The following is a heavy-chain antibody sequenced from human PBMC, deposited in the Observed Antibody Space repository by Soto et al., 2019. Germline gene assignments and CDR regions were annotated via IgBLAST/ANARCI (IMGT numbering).Heavy chain of an antibody. CDR1: GFTFSSYA. CDR3: ARDSGYSYGPLDY. V-gene: IGHV3-23*01. Sequence: GGFLRLSCAASGFTFSSYAMTWVRQAPGKGLEWVSVISGSGGSTYFAVPVKGRFTISRDNAKNSLYLQMNSLRAEDTAVYYCARDSGYSYGPLDYWGQGTLVPVSS. D-gene: IGHD5-18*01. CDR2: ISGSGGST. J-gene: IGHJ4*02.